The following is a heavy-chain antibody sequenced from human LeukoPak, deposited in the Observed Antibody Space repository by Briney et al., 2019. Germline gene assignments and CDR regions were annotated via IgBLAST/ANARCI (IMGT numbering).Heavy chain of an antibody. CDR2: SRNKAKSYTT. Sequence: GGSLRLSCAVSGFTFSDHFLDWVRQAPGKGLEWVGRSRNKAKSYTTEYAASVKGRFTISRDDSKNSLYLQMNSLETEDTAVYYCVRVGSVSGSNYLDYWGQGTLVTVSS. D-gene: IGHD6-19*01. CDR1: GFTFSDHF. J-gene: IGHJ4*02. CDR3: VRVGSVSGSNYLDY. V-gene: IGHV3-72*01.